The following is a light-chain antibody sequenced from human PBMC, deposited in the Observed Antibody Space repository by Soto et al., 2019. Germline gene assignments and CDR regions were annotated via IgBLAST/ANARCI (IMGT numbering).Light chain of an antibody. J-gene: IGKJ4*01. V-gene: IGKV3-11*01. Sequence: EIVLTQSPATLSLSPGERATLSCRASQSVSIYLAWYQQKPGQAPRLLIYDASNRVIGIPARFSGSGSGTDFSLTISSLEPEAFAVYYCQQRSSWPLTFGGGTKVEIK. CDR2: DAS. CDR3: QQRSSWPLT. CDR1: QSVSIY.